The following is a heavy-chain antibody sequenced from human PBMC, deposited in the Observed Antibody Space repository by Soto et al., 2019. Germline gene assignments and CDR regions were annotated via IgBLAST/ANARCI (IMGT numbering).Heavy chain of an antibody. D-gene: IGHD3-9*01. V-gene: IGHV4-39*01. CDR2: IYYSGST. CDR1: GGSISSSSYY. J-gene: IGHJ6*03. CDR3: ARHVAFFAIVDWRHYYYYMDV. Sequence: PSETQSLTCTVSGGSISSSSYYWGWIRQPPGKGLEWIGSIYYSGSTYYNPSLKSRVTISVDTSKNQFSLKLSSVTAADTAVYYCARHVAFFAIVDWRHYYYYMDVWGKGTTVTVSS.